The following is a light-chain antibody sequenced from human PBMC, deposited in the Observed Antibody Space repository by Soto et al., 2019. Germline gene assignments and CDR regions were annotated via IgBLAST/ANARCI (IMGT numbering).Light chain of an antibody. CDR1: QSVSSN. Sequence: EIVMTQSPATLSVSPGERATLSCRASQSVSSNLAWYQQKPGQAPRLLIYGASTRATGIPARFSGSGSGTEFTLTISSLQSEDFAVYYCQQYNNWPWWTLGQGTKVEIK. CDR2: GAS. J-gene: IGKJ1*01. CDR3: QQYNNWPWWT. V-gene: IGKV3-15*01.